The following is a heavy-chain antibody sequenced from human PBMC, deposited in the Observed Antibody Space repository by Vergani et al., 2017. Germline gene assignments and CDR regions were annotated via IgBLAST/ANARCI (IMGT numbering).Heavy chain of an antibody. CDR1: GYTFTSYW. D-gene: IGHD6-13*01. J-gene: IGHJ4*02. CDR2: IYPGDSDT. V-gene: IGHV5-51*01. CDR3: ARLPYPSSRSYYFDY. Sequence: EVQLVQSGAEVKQPGASLKISCKGSGYTFTSYWIGWVRQMPGKGLEWMGIIYPGDSDTRYSPSFQGQVTISADKSIRTSYLQWSSLTASDTAMYYCARLPYPSSRSYYFDYWGQGTLVTVSS.